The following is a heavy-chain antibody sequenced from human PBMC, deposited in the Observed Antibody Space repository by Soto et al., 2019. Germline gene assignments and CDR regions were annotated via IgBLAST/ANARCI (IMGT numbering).Heavy chain of an antibody. D-gene: IGHD2-15*01. CDR2: IIPIFGTR. J-gene: IGHJ5*02. V-gene: IGHV1-69*13. CDR3: AKNGGREGYFGNWFDP. CDR1: GYTFNRYA. Sequence: SVKVSCKASGYTFNRYAITWVRQAPGKGLEWLGRIIPIFGTRDYAQKFQGRVTITADDSTTTAYMELSSLRSDDTAVYYCAKNGGREGYFGNWFDPWGQGTLVTVSS.